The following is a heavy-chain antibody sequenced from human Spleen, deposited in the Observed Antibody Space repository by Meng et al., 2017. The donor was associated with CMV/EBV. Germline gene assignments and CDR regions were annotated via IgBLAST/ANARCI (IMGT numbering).Heavy chain of an antibody. Sequence: GESLKISCGASGFSLSTYSMNWVRQAPGKGLEWLSYISSTSSTLKYADSVQGRFTISRDNAKNSLYLQMNSLRAEDTAVYYCARDLSDSSGYRFPNWFDPWGQGTLVTVSS. V-gene: IGHV3-48*04. J-gene: IGHJ5*02. CDR2: ISSTSSTL. CDR1: GFSLSTYS. CDR3: ARDLSDSSGYRFPNWFDP. D-gene: IGHD3-22*01.